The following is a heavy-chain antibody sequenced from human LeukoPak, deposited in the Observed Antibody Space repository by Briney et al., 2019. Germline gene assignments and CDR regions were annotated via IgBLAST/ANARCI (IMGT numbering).Heavy chain of an antibody. Sequence: ASVKVSCKVSGNTLTELSMHWVRQAPGKGLEWMGGFDPEDGETIYAQKFQGRVTMTEDTSTDTAYMELSSLGSEDTAVYYCATGCSSTSCYGSFDYWGQGTLVTVSS. J-gene: IGHJ4*02. CDR3: ATGCSSTSCYGSFDY. CDR2: FDPEDGET. D-gene: IGHD2-2*01. CDR1: GNTLTELS. V-gene: IGHV1-24*01.